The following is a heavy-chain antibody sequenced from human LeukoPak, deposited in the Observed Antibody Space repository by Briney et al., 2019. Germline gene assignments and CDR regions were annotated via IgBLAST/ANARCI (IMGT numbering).Heavy chain of an antibody. V-gene: IGHV3-20*04. CDR1: GFTFSSYW. CDR3: AREGYCSGGSCLSGYYYYMDV. Sequence: GGSLRLSCAASGFTFSSYWMSWVRQAPGKGLEWVSGINWNGGSTGYADSVKGRFTISRDNAKNSLYLQMNSLRAEDTALYYCAREGYCSGGSCLSGYYYYMDVWGKGTTVTVSS. CDR2: INWNGGST. D-gene: IGHD2-15*01. J-gene: IGHJ6*03.